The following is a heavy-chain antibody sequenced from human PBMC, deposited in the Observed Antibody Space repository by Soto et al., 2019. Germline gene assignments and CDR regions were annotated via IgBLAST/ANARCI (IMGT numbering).Heavy chain of an antibody. V-gene: IGHV2-5*02. CDR1: GFSLSTSGVS. Sequence: QITLKESGPTLVKPTQTLTLTCTFSGFSLSTSGVSVGWIRQPPGKALEWLALIYWDDDKRYSPSLKSRLTITTDTSKNQVGLRMTNMDPVDTATYYCAHSRCGGDCLQSYPSHYYYGMDVWGQGTTVTVSS. J-gene: IGHJ6*02. CDR3: AHSRCGGDCLQSYPSHYYYGMDV. D-gene: IGHD2-21*02. CDR2: IYWDDDK.